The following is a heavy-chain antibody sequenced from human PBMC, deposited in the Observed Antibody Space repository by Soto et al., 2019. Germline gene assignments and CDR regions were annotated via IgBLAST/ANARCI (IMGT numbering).Heavy chain of an antibody. V-gene: IGHV1-18*01. J-gene: IGHJ3*02. CDR2: ISVYNGKT. CDR1: GYTFTSFG. D-gene: IGHD4-17*01. Sequence: QVQLVQSGAEVKKPGASVKVSCKASGYTFTSFGITWVRQAPGQGLEWMGWISVYNGKTNYAQKLQGRVTVTRDTSTNTAYMELRSLRSDDTAVCYCAKDDYGKNDGDSLEMWGQGTMVTVSS. CDR3: AKDDYGKNDGDSLEM.